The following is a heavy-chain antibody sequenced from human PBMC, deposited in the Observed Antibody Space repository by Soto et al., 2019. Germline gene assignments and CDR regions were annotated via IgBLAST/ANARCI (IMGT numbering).Heavy chain of an antibody. V-gene: IGHV1-69*01. CDR1: GGTFSSYA. CDR3: ARDLGLLGRYYYYGMDV. CDR2: IIPIFGTA. Sequence: QVQLVQSGAEVKKPGSSVKVSCKASGGTFSSYAISWVRQAPGQGLEWMGGIIPIFGTANYAQKFQGRVTITADESTSTAYMELSSLRSEDTAVYYCARDLGLLGRYYYYGMDVWGQGTTVTVSS. D-gene: IGHD2-8*02. J-gene: IGHJ6*02.